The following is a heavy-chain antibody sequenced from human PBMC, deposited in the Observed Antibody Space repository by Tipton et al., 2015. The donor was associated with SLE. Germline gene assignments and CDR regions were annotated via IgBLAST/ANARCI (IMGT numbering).Heavy chain of an antibody. D-gene: IGHD3-3*01. CDR2: IYHSGST. CDR1: GGSISSGDYY. Sequence: TLSLTCTVSGGSISSGDYYWSWIRQTPGKGLEWIGEIYHSGSTNYNPSLTSRITISVDTSKNQFSLQLNSVTAADTAVYYCARGTMGVWSGYFDGFDVWGQGTTVTVSS. J-gene: IGHJ6*02. CDR3: ARGTMGVWSGYFDGFDV. V-gene: IGHV4-30-4*01.